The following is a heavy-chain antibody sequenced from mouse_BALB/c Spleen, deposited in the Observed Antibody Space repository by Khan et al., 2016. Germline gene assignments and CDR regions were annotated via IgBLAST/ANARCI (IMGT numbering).Heavy chain of an antibody. J-gene: IGHJ3*01. D-gene: IGHD2-1*01. Sequence: QVQLQQSGAELARPGASVKLSCKASGYTFTSYWMQWVKQRPGQGLQWIGTIYPGDGDTRYTQKFKGTATLTADKSSSTAYMQLSSLASEDSAVYYCARGGYGNYVFAYWGQGTLVTVSA. CDR2: IYPGDGDT. CDR3: ARGGYGNYVFAY. CDR1: GYTFTSYW. V-gene: IGHV1-87*01.